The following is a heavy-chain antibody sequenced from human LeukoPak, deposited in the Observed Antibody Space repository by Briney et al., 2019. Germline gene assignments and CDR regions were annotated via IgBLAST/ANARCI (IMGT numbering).Heavy chain of an antibody. D-gene: IGHD1-26*01. J-gene: IGHJ4*02. CDR2: IYFSGST. CDR3: ARHDGAGSYLYNY. V-gene: IGHV4-39*01. Sequence: SETLSLTCTVSGGSIRSSYYYWGWIRQPPGKGLEWIGSIYFSGSTYYNVSLKSRVTISVDTSNNQFSLRLSSVTAADTAVYYCARHDGAGSYLYNYWGQGTLVTVSS. CDR1: GGSIRSSYYY.